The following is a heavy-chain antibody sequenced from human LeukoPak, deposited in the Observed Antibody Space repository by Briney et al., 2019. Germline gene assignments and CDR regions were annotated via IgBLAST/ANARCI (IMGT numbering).Heavy chain of an antibody. CDR2: ISYDSNYR. Sequence: GRSLRLSCAASGFTFSHYPMHWVRQAPGKGLEWLAVISYDSNYRYYADSVKGRFTISRGNSNNTLYLQIDGLRPEDTAMYFCARDRRYYFDLWGQGTLVTVSS. V-gene: IGHV3-30*01. CDR3: ARDRRYYFDL. J-gene: IGHJ4*02. CDR1: GFTFSHYP.